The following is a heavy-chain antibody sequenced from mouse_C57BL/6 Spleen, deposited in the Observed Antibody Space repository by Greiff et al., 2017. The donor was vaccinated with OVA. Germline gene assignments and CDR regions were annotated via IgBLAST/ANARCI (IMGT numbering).Heavy chain of an antibody. CDR3: TTYYYGV. CDR1: GFNIKDDY. CDR2: IDPENGDT. V-gene: IGHV14-4*01. D-gene: IGHD1-1*01. Sequence: EVQVVESGAELVRPGASVKLSCTASGFNIKDDYMHWVKQRPEQGLEWIGWIDPENGDTEYASKFQGKATITADTSSNTAYLQLSSLTSEDTAVYYCTTYYYGVWGTGTTVTVSS. J-gene: IGHJ1*03.